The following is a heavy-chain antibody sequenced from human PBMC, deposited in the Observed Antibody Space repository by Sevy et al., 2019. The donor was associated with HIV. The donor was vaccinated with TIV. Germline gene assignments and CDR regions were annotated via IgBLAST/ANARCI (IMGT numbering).Heavy chain of an antibody. CDR1: GFTFGDYA. CDR2: IRSKAYGGTT. D-gene: IGHD3-22*01. V-gene: IGHV3-49*03. Sequence: SLRLSCTASGFTFGDYAMSWFRQAPGKGLEWVGFIRSKAYGGTTEYAASVKGRFTISRDDSKSIAYLQMNSLKTEDTAVYYCTRDQYYYDSSGRYDAFDIWGQGTMVTVSS. CDR3: TRDQYYYDSSGRYDAFDI. J-gene: IGHJ3*02.